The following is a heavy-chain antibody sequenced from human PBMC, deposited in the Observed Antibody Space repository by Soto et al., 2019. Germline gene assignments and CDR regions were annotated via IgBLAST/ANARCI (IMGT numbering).Heavy chain of an antibody. J-gene: IGHJ4*02. D-gene: IGHD3-9*01. CDR2: FSGSGGRT. Sequence: GGSLRLSCAAPGFTFRSYAMGWVRQAPGEGLEWVSGFSGSGGRTYYADSVKGRFTISRDNSKNTLYLQMNSLRAEDTAVYYCANSSGLRYFDWFQRGYFDYWGQGTLVTVSS. V-gene: IGHV3-23*01. CDR1: GFTFRSYA. CDR3: ANSSGLRYFDWFQRGYFDY.